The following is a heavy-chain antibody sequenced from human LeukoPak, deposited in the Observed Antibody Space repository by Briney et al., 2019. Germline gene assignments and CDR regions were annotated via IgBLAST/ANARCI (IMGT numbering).Heavy chain of an antibody. D-gene: IGHD3-22*01. Sequence: GASVKVSCRASGGTFSSYAISWVRQAPGQGLEWMGGIIPIFGTANYAQKFQGRVTITADESTSTAYMELSSLRSEDTAVYYCARAYYDSSGTPGYWGQGTLVTVSS. CDR2: IIPIFGTA. CDR3: ARAYYDSSGTPGY. CDR1: GGTFSSYA. V-gene: IGHV1-69*13. J-gene: IGHJ4*02.